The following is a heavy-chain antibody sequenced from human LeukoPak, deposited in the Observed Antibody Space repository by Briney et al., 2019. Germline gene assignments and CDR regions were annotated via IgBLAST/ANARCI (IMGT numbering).Heavy chain of an antibody. D-gene: IGHD5-24*01. J-gene: IGHJ4*02. V-gene: IGHV3-74*01. CDR1: AFTFSRHW. CDR3: ARDKRRDGYNQNSNVFDY. Sequence: HPGGSLRLSCAASAFTFSRHWMHWVRQAPGKGLVWVSRVKSDGSSTSYADSVKGRFTISRDNAKNTLYLQMNSLRVEDTAVYYCARDKRRDGYNQNSNVFDYWGQGTLVTVSS. CDR2: VKSDGSST.